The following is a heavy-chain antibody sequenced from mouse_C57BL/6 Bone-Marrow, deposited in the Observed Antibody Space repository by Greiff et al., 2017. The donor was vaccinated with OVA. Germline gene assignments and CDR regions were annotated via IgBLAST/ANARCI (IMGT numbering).Heavy chain of an antibody. CDR2: ISSGGSYT. J-gene: IGHJ4*01. CDR3: ARRYYGSLYAMDY. Sequence: EVQGVESGGDLVKPGGSLKLSCAASGFTFSSYGMSWVRQTPDKRLEWVATISSGGSYTYYPDCVKGRFTISRDNAKNTLYLQMSSLKSEDTAMYYCARRYYGSLYAMDYWGQGTSVTVSS. D-gene: IGHD1-1*01. CDR1: GFTFSSYG. V-gene: IGHV5-6*01.